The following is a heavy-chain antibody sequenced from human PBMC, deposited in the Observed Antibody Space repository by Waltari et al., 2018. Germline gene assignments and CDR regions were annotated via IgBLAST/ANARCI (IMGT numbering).Heavy chain of an antibody. CDR2: INTNTGDP. CDR3: AIYYYQSSGQIPGYDAFDI. CDR1: GYTFMSSA. Sequence: QVQLVPSGSELKKPGASVKVSCKAFGYTFMSSAMTWVRQAPGQGLEWMGWINTNTGDPTYAQGFTGRFVFSLDTSVSTAYLQINSLKGEDAAVYYCAIYYYQSSGQIPGYDAFDIWGQGTTVTVSS. D-gene: IGHD3-22*01. J-gene: IGHJ3*02. V-gene: IGHV7-4-1*02.